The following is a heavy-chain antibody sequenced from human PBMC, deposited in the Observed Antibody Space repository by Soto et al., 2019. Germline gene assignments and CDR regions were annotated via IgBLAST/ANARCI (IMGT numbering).Heavy chain of an antibody. V-gene: IGHV4-59*01. J-gene: IGHJ5*01. CDR1: GNSINDYY. CDR2: IYYSAST. CDR3: ARDQKIISPWSRNYGSGFSHGWFDS. Sequence: SSETLSLTCAVSGNSINDYYWSWIRQPPGKGLEWIGYIYYSASTNYNPSLKSRVTISGDTSKNQISLKLTSVTAADTAVYYCARDQKIISPWSRNYGSGFSHGWFDSWGQGILVTVSS. D-gene: IGHD2-15*01.